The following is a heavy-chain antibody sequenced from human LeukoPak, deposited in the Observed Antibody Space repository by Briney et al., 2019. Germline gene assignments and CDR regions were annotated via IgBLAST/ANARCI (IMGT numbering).Heavy chain of an antibody. CDR2: IYTSGST. J-gene: IGHJ3*02. CDR1: GGSISSGSYY. V-gene: IGHV4-61*02. CDR3: ARDRGGGAFDI. Sequence: PSQTLSLTCTVSGGSISSGSYYWSWIRQPAGKGLEWIGRIYTSGSTNYNPSLKSRVTISVDTSKNQFSLKLSSVTAADTAVYYCARDRGGGAFDIWGQGTMVTVSS. D-gene: IGHD2-21*01.